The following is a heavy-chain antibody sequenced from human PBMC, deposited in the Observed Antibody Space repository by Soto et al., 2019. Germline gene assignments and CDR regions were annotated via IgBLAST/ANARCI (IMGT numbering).Heavy chain of an antibody. Sequence: SETLSLTCTVSGGSISNYYWNWIRQPPGKGLEWIGYIYYSGSTNYNPSLKSRVTISVDTSKNQFSLQLSSVTAADTAVYYCARDLHSGYDSWGQGTLVTVSS. CDR2: IYYSGST. CDR3: ARDLHSGYDS. D-gene: IGHD5-12*01. CDR1: GGSISNYY. V-gene: IGHV4-59*01. J-gene: IGHJ5*02.